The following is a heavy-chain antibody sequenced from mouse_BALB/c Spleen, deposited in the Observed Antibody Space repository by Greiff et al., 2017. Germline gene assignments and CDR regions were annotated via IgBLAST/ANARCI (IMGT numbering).Heavy chain of an antibody. Sequence: EVHLVESGGGLVKPGGSLKLSCAASGFTFSSYAMSWVRQSPEKRLEWVAEISSGGSYTYYPDTVTGRFTISRDNAKNTLYLEMSSLRSEDTAMYYCARDGGITTGYFDYWGQGTTLTVSS. CDR3: ARDGGITTGYFDY. J-gene: IGHJ2*01. CDR2: ISSGGSYT. CDR1: GFTFSSYA. D-gene: IGHD2-4*01. V-gene: IGHV5-9-4*01.